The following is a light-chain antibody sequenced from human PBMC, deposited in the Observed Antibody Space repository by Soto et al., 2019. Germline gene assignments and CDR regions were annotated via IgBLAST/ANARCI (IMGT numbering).Light chain of an antibody. V-gene: IGKV1-8*01. CDR2: AAS. J-gene: IGKJ1*01. CDR3: QQYYSYPRT. CDR1: QGISSY. Sequence: AIRMTQSPSSLSASTGERVTITCRASQGISSYLAWYQQKPGKAPKLLIYAASTLQSGVPSRFSGSGSGTVFILTIRCLQSEDFATYYCQQYYSYPRTFGQGTKVEIK.